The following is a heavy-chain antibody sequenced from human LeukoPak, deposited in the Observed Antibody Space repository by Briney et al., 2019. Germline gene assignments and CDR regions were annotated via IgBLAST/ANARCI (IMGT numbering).Heavy chain of an antibody. CDR2: INSSDGRT. Sequence: ASVKVSCKASGYTFAGYHIHWVRRAPGQGLEWMGIINSSDGRTSYAQEFQDRVILTSDTSARTVYMELRSLRFEDKAEYYCARENVADSSGWSHFDYWGQGTLVIVSS. CDR1: GYTFAGYH. J-gene: IGHJ4*02. V-gene: IGHV1-46*01. D-gene: IGHD6-19*01. CDR3: ARENVADSSGWSHFDY.